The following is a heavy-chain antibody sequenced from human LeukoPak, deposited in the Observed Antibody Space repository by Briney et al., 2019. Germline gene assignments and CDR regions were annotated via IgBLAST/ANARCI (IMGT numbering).Heavy chain of an antibody. CDR3: ATRPEQQLVLDY. CDR1: GYSISGGYY. V-gene: IGHV4-38-2*02. J-gene: IGHJ4*02. D-gene: IGHD6-13*01. CDR2: IYRGGST. Sequence: NPSETLSLTCTVSGYSISGGYYWGWIRQPPGKGLEWIGSIYRGGSTYYNPSLKSRVTISVDTSKNQFSLNLSSVTAADTAVYFCATRPEQQLVLDYWGQGTLVTVSS.